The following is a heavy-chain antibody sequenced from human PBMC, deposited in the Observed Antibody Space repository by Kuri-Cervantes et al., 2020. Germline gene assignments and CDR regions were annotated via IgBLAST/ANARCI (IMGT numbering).Heavy chain of an antibody. V-gene: IGHV3-23*01. CDR2: LSASGGST. D-gene: IGHD1-1*01. CDR1: GFMFSSYA. J-gene: IGHJ4*02. CDR3: ASLALQAERDY. Sequence: GGSLKISCAASGFMFSSYAMSWVRQAPGKGLEWVSGLSASGGSTYYAGSVKGRFTISRDNAKNSVYLQMNSLGVEDTALYYCASLALQAERDYWGQGILVTVSS.